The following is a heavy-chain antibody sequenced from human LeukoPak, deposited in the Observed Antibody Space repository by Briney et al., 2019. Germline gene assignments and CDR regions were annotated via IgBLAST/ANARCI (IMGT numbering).Heavy chain of an antibody. Sequence: SETLSLTCTVSGGSISSSTYYWGWIRQPPGKGLEWIGSIYYTGSTYYNPSLKSRVTISVDTSKNQFSLKLSSVTAADTAVYYCARDYQGGYGDKTVDYWGQGTLVTVSS. D-gene: IGHD4-17*01. CDR2: IYYTGST. J-gene: IGHJ4*02. CDR3: ARDYQGGYGDKTVDY. CDR1: GGSISSSTYY. V-gene: IGHV4-39*07.